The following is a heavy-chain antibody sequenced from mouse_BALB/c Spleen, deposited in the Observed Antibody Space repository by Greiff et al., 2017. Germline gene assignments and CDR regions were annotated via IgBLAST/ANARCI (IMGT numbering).Heavy chain of an antibody. J-gene: IGHJ4*01. CDR3: ARYGNYVKYAMDY. CDR1: GFSLTGYG. V-gene: IGHV2-6-7*01. CDR2: IWGDGST. D-gene: IGHD2-1*01. Sequence: VHLVESGPGLVAPSQSLSITCTVSGFSLTGYGVNWVRQPPGKGLEWLGMIWGDGSTDYNSALKSRLSISKDNSKSQVFLKMNSLQTDDTARYYCARYGNYVKYAMDYWGQGTSVTVSS.